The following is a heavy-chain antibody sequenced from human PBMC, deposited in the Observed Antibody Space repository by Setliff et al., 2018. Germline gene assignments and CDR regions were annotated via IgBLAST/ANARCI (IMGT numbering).Heavy chain of an antibody. CDR3: AHRQLGSAAAGASFDF. J-gene: IGHJ4*02. D-gene: IGHD6-13*01. V-gene: IGHV2-5*01. CDR1: GVSLSASGVG. Sequence: SGPTLVNPTETLTLTCSLSGVSLSASGVGVGWIRQPPGKALEWLALMFWNGGERYNPSLSSRLSIAKDTSRNEVVLTLINLDPLDTATYYCAHRQLGSAAAGASFDFWGRGTLVTVSS. CDR2: MFWNGGE.